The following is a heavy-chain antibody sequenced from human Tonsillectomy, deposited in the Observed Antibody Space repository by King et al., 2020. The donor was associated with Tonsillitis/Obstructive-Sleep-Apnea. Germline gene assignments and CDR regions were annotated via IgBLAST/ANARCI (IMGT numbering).Heavy chain of an antibody. CDR2: ISSDGKNE. CDR3: ARGGSPYFDY. Sequence: VQLVESGGGVVQPGRSLRLSCAGSGFSFSTDGMHWVRQAPGKGLEWVAGISSDGKNEHYAESVKGRLTISRDNSQNIVYLQMNSLRNEDTAVYYCARGGSPYFDYWGQGALVTVSS. J-gene: IGHJ4*02. D-gene: IGHD6-19*01. V-gene: IGHV3-30*03. CDR1: GFSFSTDG.